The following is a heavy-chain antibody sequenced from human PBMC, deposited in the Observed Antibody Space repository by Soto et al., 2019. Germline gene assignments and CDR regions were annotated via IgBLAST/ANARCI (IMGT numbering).Heavy chain of an antibody. J-gene: IGHJ5*02. Sequence: HGESLKISCKGSGYSFTSYWIGWVRQMPGKGLEWMGIIYPGDSDTRYSPSFQGQVTVSADKSISTAYLQWSSLKASDTAMYYCARHYWYYYGSGSYLPYNWFDPWGQGTLVTVSS. CDR2: IYPGDSDT. V-gene: IGHV5-51*01. CDR3: ARHYWYYYGSGSYLPYNWFDP. CDR1: GYSFTSYW. D-gene: IGHD3-10*01.